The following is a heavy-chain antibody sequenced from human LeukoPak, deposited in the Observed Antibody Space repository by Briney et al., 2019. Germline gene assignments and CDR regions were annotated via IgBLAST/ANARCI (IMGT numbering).Heavy chain of an antibody. CDR1: GGSISSGGYY. Sequence: SETLSLTCTVSGGSISSGGYYWGWIRQPPGKGLECIASIYYSGSIYHNPSLKSRVTISVDTSKNQFSLELSSVTAADTAMYYCARHIVGATPYYFDYWGQGTLVTVSS. CDR3: ARHIVGATPYYFDY. CDR2: IYYSGSI. D-gene: IGHD1-26*01. J-gene: IGHJ4*02. V-gene: IGHV4-39*01.